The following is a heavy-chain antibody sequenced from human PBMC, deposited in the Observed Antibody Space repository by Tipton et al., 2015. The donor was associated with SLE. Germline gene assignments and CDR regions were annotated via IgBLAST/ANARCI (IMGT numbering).Heavy chain of an antibody. V-gene: IGHV3-30*03. CDR1: GFTVSSNY. CDR2: ISYDGSNK. CDR3: ARDPYSSSWYRYYYMDV. D-gene: IGHD6-13*01. Sequence: SLRLSCAASGFTVSSNYMSWVRQAPGKGLEWVSVISYDGSNKYYADSVKGRFTISRDNSKNTLYLQMNSLRAEDTAVYYCARDPYSSSWYRYYYMDVWGKGTTVTVSS. J-gene: IGHJ6*03.